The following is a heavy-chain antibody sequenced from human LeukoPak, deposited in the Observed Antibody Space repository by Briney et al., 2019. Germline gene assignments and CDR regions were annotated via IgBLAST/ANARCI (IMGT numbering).Heavy chain of an antibody. CDR1: GDSISSSNW. Sequence: SETLSVTCAVPGDSISSSNWWSWVRQPPGKVLEWIGEIYHSGSTNYTPSLRSRVTISVDKSKNQFSLKLSPVTAADTAVYYCARVLDGGVYFEYWGQGTLVSVSS. CDR3: ARVLDGGVYFEY. CDR2: IYHSGST. J-gene: IGHJ4*02. V-gene: IGHV4-4*02. D-gene: IGHD3-16*01.